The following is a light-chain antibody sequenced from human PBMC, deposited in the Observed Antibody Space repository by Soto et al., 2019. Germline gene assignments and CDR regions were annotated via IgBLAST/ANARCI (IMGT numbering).Light chain of an antibody. CDR2: EVS. V-gene: IGLV2-8*01. CDR3: SSYAGSNILVV. J-gene: IGLJ2*01. CDR1: SSDVGGYNY. Sequence: QSALTQPPSASGSPGQSVTISCTGTSSDVGGYNYVSWYQQHPGKAPKLMIYEVSKRPSGVPDRFSGSKSGNTASLTVSGLQAEDEADYYCSSYAGSNILVVFGGGTKLTV.